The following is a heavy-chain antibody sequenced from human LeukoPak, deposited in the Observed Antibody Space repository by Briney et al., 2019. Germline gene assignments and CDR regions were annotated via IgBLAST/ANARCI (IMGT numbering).Heavy chain of an antibody. V-gene: IGHV3-23*01. CDR3: AKDRRPTYYYDSSGYYFDY. J-gene: IGHJ4*02. CDR1: GFTFSSYA. CDR2: ISGSGGST. D-gene: IGHD3-22*01. Sequence: GGSLRLSCAASGFTFSSYAMSWVRQASGKGLEWVSAISGSGGSTYYADSVKGRFTISRDNSKNTLYLQMNSLRAEDTAVYYCAKDRRPTYYYDSSGYYFDYWGQGTLVTVSS.